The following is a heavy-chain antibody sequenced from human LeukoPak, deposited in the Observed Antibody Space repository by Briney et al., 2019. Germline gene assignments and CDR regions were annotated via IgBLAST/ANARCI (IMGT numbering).Heavy chain of an antibody. CDR3: ARENSSSGYYYYMDV. V-gene: IGHV4-30-4*08. CDR2: IYYSGST. Sequence: PSETLSLTCTVSGGSISSGDYYWSWIRQPPGKGLEWIGYIYYSGSTYYNPSLKSRVTISVDTSKNQFSLKLSSVTAADTAVYYCARENSSSGYYYYMDVWGKGTTVTVSS. D-gene: IGHD6-6*01. J-gene: IGHJ6*03. CDR1: GGSISSGDYY.